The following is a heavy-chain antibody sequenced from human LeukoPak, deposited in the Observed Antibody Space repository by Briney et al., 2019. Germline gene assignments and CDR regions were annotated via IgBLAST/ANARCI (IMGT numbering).Heavy chain of an antibody. CDR3: VRQPAAVYGMDV. D-gene: IGHD2-2*01. CDR1: GFTFNTYS. V-gene: IGHV3-48*01. Sequence: GSLRLSCAASGFTFNTYSMNWVRHTPGKGPEWVSYISSSSVTIYHADSVKGRFTISRDNAKNSLYLQMNSLRAEDTAVYYCVRQPAAVYGMDVWGQGTTVTVSS. CDR2: ISSSSVTI. J-gene: IGHJ6*02.